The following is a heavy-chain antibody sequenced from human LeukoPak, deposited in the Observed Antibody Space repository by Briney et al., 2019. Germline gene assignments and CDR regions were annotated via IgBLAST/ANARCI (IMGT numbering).Heavy chain of an antibody. CDR3: ARVSPGVGATNLFDH. J-gene: IGHJ4*02. Sequence: SETLSLTCTVSGGSISSYYWGWIRQPPGKGLEWIGSIYYSGSTYYNPSFKSRVTISVDTSKNQFPLELSSVTAADTAVYYCARVSPGVGATNLFDHWGQGTLVTVSS. D-gene: IGHD1-26*01. CDR2: IYYSGST. CDR1: GGSISSYY. V-gene: IGHV4-39*06.